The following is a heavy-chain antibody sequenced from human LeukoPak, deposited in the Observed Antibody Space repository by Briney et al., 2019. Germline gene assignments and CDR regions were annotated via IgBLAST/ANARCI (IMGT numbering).Heavy chain of an antibody. Sequence: GGSLRLSCAASGFTFSSYSMNWVRRAPGKGLEWVSSISSSSSYIYYADSVKGRFTISRDNAKNSLYLQMNSLRAEDTAVYYCARLGYYDSSAFDYWGQGTLVTVSS. CDR3: ARLGYYDSSAFDY. CDR1: GFTFSSYS. D-gene: IGHD3-22*01. CDR2: ISSSSSYI. V-gene: IGHV3-21*01. J-gene: IGHJ4*02.